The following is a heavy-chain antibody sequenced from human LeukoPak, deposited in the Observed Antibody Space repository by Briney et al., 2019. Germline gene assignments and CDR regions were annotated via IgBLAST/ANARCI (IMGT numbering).Heavy chain of an antibody. CDR1: GFTFSRYS. J-gene: IGHJ4*02. Sequence: GESLKISCAASGFTFSRYSMIWVRQAPGKGLEWVSYISSSSSTIHYADSLKGRFTISRDNAKNSLYLQMNSLRDEDTAVYYCARDGFDYWGQGTLVTVSS. CDR3: ARDGFDY. CDR2: ISSSSSTI. V-gene: IGHV3-48*02.